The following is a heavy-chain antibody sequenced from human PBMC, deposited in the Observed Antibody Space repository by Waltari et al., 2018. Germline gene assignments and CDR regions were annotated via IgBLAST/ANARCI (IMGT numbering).Heavy chain of an antibody. V-gene: IGHV1-69*12. CDR2: SIPIWCTA. CDR1: GGTFSSYA. Sequence: QVQLVQSGAEVKKPGSSVKVSCKASGGTFSSYAISWVRQAPGQGLEWRGGSIPIWCTANYAQKLQGRGTMTADESVSTSYIELSSMSAEDTAVDYCARGEGGGKVYWYFDLWGRGTLVTVSS. D-gene: IGHD2-15*01. J-gene: IGHJ2*01. CDR3: ARGEGGGKVYWYFDL.